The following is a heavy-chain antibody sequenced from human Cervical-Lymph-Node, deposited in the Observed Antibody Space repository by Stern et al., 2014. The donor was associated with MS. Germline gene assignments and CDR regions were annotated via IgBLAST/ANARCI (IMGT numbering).Heavy chain of an antibody. CDR1: GFTFSDYY. CDR2: ISSSSSYT. J-gene: IGHJ6*02. Sequence: QMQLVQSGGGLVKPGGSLRLSCAASGFTFSDYYMSWIRQAPGKGLEWVSYISSSSSYTNYADSVKGRFTISRDNAKNSLYLQMNSLRAEDTAVYYCARRGKQQLVYYYYGMDVWGQGTTVTVSS. CDR3: ARRGKQQLVYYYYGMDV. D-gene: IGHD6-13*01. V-gene: IGHV3-11*06.